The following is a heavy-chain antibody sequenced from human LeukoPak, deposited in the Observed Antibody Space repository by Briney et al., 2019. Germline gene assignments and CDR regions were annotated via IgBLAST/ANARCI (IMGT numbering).Heavy chain of an antibody. CDR2: VDYSGGDT. CDR1: GFTLSSYE. J-gene: IGHJ4*02. CDR3: AKAPVTSCRGAFCYPFDY. V-gene: IGHV3-23*01. Sequence: GGSLRLSCIASGFTLSSYEMSWIRQAPGKGLEWVSSVDYSGGDTHYADSVRGRFTISRDTSRSTLYLQMNSLRAEDAAVYYCAKAPVTSCRGAFCYPFDYWGQGTLVTVSS. D-gene: IGHD2-15*01.